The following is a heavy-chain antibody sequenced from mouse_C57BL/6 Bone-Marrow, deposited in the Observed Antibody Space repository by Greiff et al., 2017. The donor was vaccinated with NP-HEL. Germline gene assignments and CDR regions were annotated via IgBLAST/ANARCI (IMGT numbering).Heavy chain of an antibody. Sequence: EVKLMESGGGLVKPGGSLKLSCAASGFTFSDYGMHWVRQAPEKGLEWVAYISSGSSTIYYADTVKGRFTISRDNAKNTLFLQMTSLRSEDTAMYYCARTDKVYYFDYWGQGTTLTVSS. CDR1: GFTFSDYG. CDR2: ISSGSSTI. V-gene: IGHV5-17*01. J-gene: IGHJ2*01. CDR3: ARTDKVYYFDY.